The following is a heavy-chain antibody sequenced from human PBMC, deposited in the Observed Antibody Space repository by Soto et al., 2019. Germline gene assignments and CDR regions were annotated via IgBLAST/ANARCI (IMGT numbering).Heavy chain of an antibody. J-gene: IGHJ4*02. CDR2: ISYDGSNK. CDR1: GFIFGSYA. Sequence: SLRLSCAASGFIFGSYAMHWVRQAPGKGLEWVAVISYDGSNKYYADSVKGRFTISRDNSRNTLDLQMNSLSAEDTAVYFCARDHDTSGFSNYWGQGTLVTVSS. CDR3: ARDHDTSGFSNY. V-gene: IGHV3-30-3*01. D-gene: IGHD3-22*01.